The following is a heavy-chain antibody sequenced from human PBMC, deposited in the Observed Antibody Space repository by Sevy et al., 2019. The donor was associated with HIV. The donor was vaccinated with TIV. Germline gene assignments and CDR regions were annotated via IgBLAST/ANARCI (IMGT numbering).Heavy chain of an antibody. V-gene: IGHV3-30*18. CDR3: AKDHNLWSEGGFLHH. CDR1: GFTFSSYA. Sequence: GGSLRLSCAASGFTFSSYAIHWVRQTPGKGLEWVAVTSYDGNNKYYADSVKGRFTVSRDNSKNTLYAQMNSLRAEDTAVYYCAKDHNLWSEGGFLHHWGQGTLVTVSS. J-gene: IGHJ1*01. D-gene: IGHD3-10*01. CDR2: TSYDGNNK.